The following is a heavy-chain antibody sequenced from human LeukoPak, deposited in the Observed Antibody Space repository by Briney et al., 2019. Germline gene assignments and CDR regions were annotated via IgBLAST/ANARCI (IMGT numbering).Heavy chain of an antibody. J-gene: IGHJ4*02. CDR2: IYYSGST. D-gene: IGHD3-10*01. CDR1: GGSISSSSYY. CDR3: ARGRRIGGRKYYFDY. V-gene: IGHV4-39*01. Sequence: SETLSLTCSVSGGSISSSSYYWGWIRQPPGKGLEWIGSIYYSGSTYYNPSLKSRVTISVGTSKNQFSLKLSSVTAADTAVYYCARGRRIGGRKYYFDYWGQGTLVTVSS.